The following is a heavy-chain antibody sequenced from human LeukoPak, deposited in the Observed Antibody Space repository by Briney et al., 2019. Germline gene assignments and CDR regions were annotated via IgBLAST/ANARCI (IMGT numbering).Heavy chain of an antibody. CDR3: ARDSYYFGSGSDNTPYNWFDP. Sequence: SETLSLTCAVSRGSISSNNWWSWVRQPPGKRLEWIAEIYHSGSTNYNPSLKSRVTISVDKSKNQFSLKLSTVTAADTAMYYCARDSYYFGSGSDNTPYNWFDPWGQGTLVTVSS. V-gene: IGHV4-4*02. CDR1: RGSISSNNW. J-gene: IGHJ5*02. D-gene: IGHD3-10*01. CDR2: IYHSGST.